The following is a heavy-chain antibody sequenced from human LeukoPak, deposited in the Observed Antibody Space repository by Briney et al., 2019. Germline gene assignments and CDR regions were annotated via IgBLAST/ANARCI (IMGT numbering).Heavy chain of an antibody. CDR2: ISGNGITT. CDR3: AKALGVRGVFDY. CDR1: GFTFSSYA. V-gene: IGHV3-23*01. Sequence: GGSLRLSCAASGFTFSSYAMSWVRQAPGKGLEWVSAISGNGITTYFADSVKGRFSISRDNSKNTLYLQMNSLRAEDTAVYYCAKALGVRGVFDYWGQGTLVTVSS. D-gene: IGHD3-10*01. J-gene: IGHJ4*02.